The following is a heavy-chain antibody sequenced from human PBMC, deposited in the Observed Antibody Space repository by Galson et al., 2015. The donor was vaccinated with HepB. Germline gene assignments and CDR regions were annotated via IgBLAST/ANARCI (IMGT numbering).Heavy chain of an antibody. D-gene: IGHD3-10*01. Sequence: SVKVSCKASGGTFSSYAISWVRQAPGQGLEWMGGIIPIFGIANYAQKFQGRVTITADESTSTAYMELSSLRSEDTAVYYCAREGETYSYGSEGQNLSPWFDPWGQGSLVTVSS. J-gene: IGHJ5*02. CDR2: IIPIFGIA. V-gene: IGHV1-69*13. CDR3: AREGETYSYGSEGQNLSPWFDP. CDR1: GGTFSSYA.